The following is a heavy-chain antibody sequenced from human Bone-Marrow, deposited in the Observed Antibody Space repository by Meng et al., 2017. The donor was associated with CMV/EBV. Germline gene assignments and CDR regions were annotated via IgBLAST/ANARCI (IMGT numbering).Heavy chain of an antibody. Sequence: ASVKVSCKASGYTFTSYGISWVRQAPGQGLEWMGWISAYNGNTNYAQKLQGRVTMTTDTSTSTAYMELRSLRSDDTAVYYCAISSKPLQLWFSHFDYWGQGTLVTVSS. CDR2: ISAYNGNT. V-gene: IGHV1-18*01. J-gene: IGHJ4*02. CDR1: GYTFTSYG. D-gene: IGHD5-18*01. CDR3: AISSKPLQLWFSHFDY.